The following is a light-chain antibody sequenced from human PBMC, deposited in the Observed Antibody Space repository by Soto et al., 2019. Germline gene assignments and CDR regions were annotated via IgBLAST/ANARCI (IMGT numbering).Light chain of an antibody. V-gene: IGLV2-14*03. J-gene: IGLJ1*01. Sequence: GYLGGCIIITYNGTSSDVGGYNHVSWYQHYPGKAPKLIIYDVTNRPSGVSNRFSGSKSGNTASLTISGLQAEDEADYFCSSYTRSTIYVFGTGTKVTVL. CDR3: SSYTRSTIYV. CDR2: DVT. CDR1: SSDVGGYNH.